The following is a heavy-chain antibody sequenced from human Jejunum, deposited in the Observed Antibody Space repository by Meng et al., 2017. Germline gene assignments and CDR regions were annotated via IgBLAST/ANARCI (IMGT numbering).Heavy chain of an antibody. CDR2: IIPLYGTR. CDR3: AKSITASYNWFDP. Sequence: SVTLSCKASGGIFSTYVFNWVRQAPGQGLEWMGVIIPLYGTRKYAQKFQGRVTINADESTSTAYMEMSGLTSEDTAMYYCAKSITASYNWFDPWGQGTLVTVSS. V-gene: IGHV1-69*13. J-gene: IGHJ5*02. D-gene: IGHD6-6*01. CDR1: GGIFSTYV.